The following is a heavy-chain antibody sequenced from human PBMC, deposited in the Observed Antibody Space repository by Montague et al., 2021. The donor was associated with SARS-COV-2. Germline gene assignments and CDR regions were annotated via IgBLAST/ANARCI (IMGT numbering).Heavy chain of an antibody. CDR3: ARDVRLYDFWSGRAQTSPDY. V-gene: IGHV4-38-2*02. J-gene: IGHJ4*02. Sequence: SETLSLTCTVSGYSISSGYYWGWIRQPPGKGLVWIGSIYHSGSTYYNPSLKSRVTISVDTSKNQFSLRLSSMTAADTAVYYCARDVRLYDFWSGRAQTSPDYWGQGTLVTVSS. CDR2: IYHSGST. D-gene: IGHD3-3*01. CDR1: GYSISSGYY.